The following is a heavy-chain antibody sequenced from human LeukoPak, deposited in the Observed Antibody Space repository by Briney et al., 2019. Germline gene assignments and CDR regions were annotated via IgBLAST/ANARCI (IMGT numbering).Heavy chain of an antibody. D-gene: IGHD2/OR15-2a*01. Sequence: ASVKVSCKASGYTFTSYYMHWVRQAPGQGLEWMGIINPSGGSTSYAQKFQGRVTMTRDTSTSTVYMGLSSLRSEDTAVYYCARDLSKFSFLRQRNKLSGYPNVWGQGTLVTVSS. V-gene: IGHV1-46*01. CDR3: ARDLSKFSFLRQRNKLSGYPNV. CDR1: GYTFTSYY. J-gene: IGHJ4*02. CDR2: INPSGGST.